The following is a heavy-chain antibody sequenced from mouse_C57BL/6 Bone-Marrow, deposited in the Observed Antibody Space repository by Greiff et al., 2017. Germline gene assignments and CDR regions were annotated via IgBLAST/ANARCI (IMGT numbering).Heavy chain of an antibody. CDR1: GYTFTSSG. CDR2: IYPRSGIT. Sequence: LQQSGAELARPGASVKLSCQASGYTFTSSGLSWVKQRTGQGLEWIAEIYPRSGITYYHETFKGQPTLTADKSSSTAYMELRSLTSEDSAVYFCARTDYGRAWFAYWGQGTLVTVSA. CDR3: ARTDYGRAWFAY. J-gene: IGHJ3*01. V-gene: IGHV1-81*01. D-gene: IGHD1-1*01.